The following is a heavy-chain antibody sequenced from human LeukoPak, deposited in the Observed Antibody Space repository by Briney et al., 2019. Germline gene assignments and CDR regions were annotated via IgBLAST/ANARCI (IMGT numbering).Heavy chain of an antibody. CDR1: GLTFSSYA. V-gene: IGHV3-23*01. J-gene: IGHJ4*02. CDR3: AKDYFESMIVTTPFDY. D-gene: IGHD3-22*01. Sequence: GGSLRLSCAASGLTFSSYAMSWVRQAPGKGLEWVSAISGSGGSTYYADSVKGRFTISRDNSKNTLYLQMNSLRAEDTAVYYCAKDYFESMIVTTPFDYWGQGTLVTVSS. CDR2: ISGSGGST.